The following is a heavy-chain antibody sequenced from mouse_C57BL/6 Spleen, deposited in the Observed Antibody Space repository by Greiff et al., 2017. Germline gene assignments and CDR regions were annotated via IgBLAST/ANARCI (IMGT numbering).Heavy chain of an antibody. CDR2: IYPSDSET. CDR3: ARDGNYFDY. V-gene: IGHV1-61*01. J-gene: IGHJ2*01. CDR1: GYTFTSYW. Sequence: QVQLQQPGAELVRPGSSVKLSCKASGYTFTSYWLDWVKQRPGQGLEWIGNIYPSDSETHYNQKFKDKATLTVDKSSSTAYMQLSSLTSEDSAVYYCARDGNYFDYWGQGTTLTVSS. D-gene: IGHD2-1*01.